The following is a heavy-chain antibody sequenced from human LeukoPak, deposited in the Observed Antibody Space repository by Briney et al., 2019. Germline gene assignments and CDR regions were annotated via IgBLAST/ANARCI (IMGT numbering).Heavy chain of an antibody. Sequence: ASVKVSCKASGGTFSSYTISWVRQAPGQGLEWVGRIIPILGIANYAHSFQGRVTITGDKSKSTVYMEMSSLRSHATAVYYRARDGEGTTIFRVGHSFDPWGQGTLLTVSS. D-gene: IGHD3-3*01. J-gene: IGHJ5*02. CDR2: IIPILGIA. V-gene: IGHV1-69*04. CDR3: ARDGEGTTIFRVGHSFDP. CDR1: GGTFSSYT.